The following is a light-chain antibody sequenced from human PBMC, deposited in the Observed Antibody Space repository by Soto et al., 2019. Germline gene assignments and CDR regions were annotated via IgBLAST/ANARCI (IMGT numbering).Light chain of an antibody. CDR1: SYNIGSNT. Sequence: QSVLTQPPSASATPGLRVTISCSGSSYNIGSNTVNWYKQLPGTAPKLLIYFNNQRPSGVPDRFSGSKSGTSASLAISGLQSEDEADYYCAAWDDSLNGQEVFGGGTKLTVL. CDR3: AAWDDSLNGQEV. J-gene: IGLJ2*01. V-gene: IGLV1-44*01. CDR2: FNN.